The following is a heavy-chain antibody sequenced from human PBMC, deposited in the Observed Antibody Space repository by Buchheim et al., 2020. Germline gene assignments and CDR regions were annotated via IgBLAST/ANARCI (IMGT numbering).Heavy chain of an antibody. D-gene: IGHD3-3*01. Sequence: EVQLVESGGGLVQPGGSLRLSCAASGFTFSSYSMNWVRQAPGKGLEWVSYISSSSSTIYYADSVKGRFTISRDNAKNSLYLQMNSLRAEDTAVYYCARDSTRMIFGVVQDKRGAEKFDYWGQGTL. CDR3: ARDSTRMIFGVVQDKRGAEKFDY. J-gene: IGHJ4*02. V-gene: IGHV3-48*01. CDR1: GFTFSSYS. CDR2: ISSSSSTI.